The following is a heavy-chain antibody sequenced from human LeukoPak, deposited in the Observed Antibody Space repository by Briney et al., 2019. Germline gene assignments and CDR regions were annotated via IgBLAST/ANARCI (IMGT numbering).Heavy chain of an antibody. Sequence: GGSLRLSCAASGFTFSSYWMTWVRQAPGKGLEWVANIKQDGSEEHHVDSVKGRFSISRDNAKNSLYLQMNSLRDEDTAVYYCARDYGTSGYDLHDYWGQGTPVTVSS. V-gene: IGHV3-7*01. CDR2: IKQDGSEE. J-gene: IGHJ4*02. D-gene: IGHD3-22*01. CDR3: ARDYGTSGYDLHDY. CDR1: GFTFSSYW.